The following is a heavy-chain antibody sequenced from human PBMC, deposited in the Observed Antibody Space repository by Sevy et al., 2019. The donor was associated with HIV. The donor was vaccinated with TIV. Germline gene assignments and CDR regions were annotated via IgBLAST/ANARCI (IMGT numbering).Heavy chain of an antibody. CDR1: GFTFTSFS. V-gene: IGHV3-30-3*01. CDR3: ALERLSSNVAEYFQN. Sequence: GGSLRLSCAASGFTFTSFSMHWVRQAPGKGLEWVATISYDGSNKYYADSVKGRFTISRDNSKYYLYLQMNSRRTEDTAVYCCALERLSSNVAEYFQNWGQGTLVTVSS. D-gene: IGHD1-1*01. CDR2: ISYDGSNK. J-gene: IGHJ1*01.